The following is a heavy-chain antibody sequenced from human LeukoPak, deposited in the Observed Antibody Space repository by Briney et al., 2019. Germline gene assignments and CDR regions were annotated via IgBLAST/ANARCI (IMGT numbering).Heavy chain of an antibody. CDR3: ASHPLGAFGDFLNFDF. J-gene: IGHJ4*02. V-gene: IGHV4-38-2*02. D-gene: IGHD3-10*01. Sequence: PSETLSLTCTVSGYSIISDYFWGWIRQPPGKGLEWIGTIYHSGSTYYSPSLKSRVTVSVDTSKNEFSLKLSSVTAADTAVYYCASHPLGAFGDFLNFDFWSQGTLVTVSS. CDR2: IYHSGST. CDR1: GYSIISDYF.